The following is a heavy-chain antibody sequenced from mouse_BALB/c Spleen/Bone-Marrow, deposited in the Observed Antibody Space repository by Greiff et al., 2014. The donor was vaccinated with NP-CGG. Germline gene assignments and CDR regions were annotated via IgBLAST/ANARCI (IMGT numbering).Heavy chain of an antibody. CDR3: TREGIYFGYDVPMDY. CDR2: IDPETGGT. Sequence: VQLVESGAELVRPGASVTLSGKASGYKFTDYEMHWVKQTPVHGLEWIGSIDPETGGTAYNQNFKGKSTLSADSASTTAYMELSSLTSEDSAVYYCTREGIYFGYDVPMDYWGQGTSVTVSS. V-gene: IGHV1-15*01. J-gene: IGHJ4*01. D-gene: IGHD2-2*01. CDR1: GYKFTDYE.